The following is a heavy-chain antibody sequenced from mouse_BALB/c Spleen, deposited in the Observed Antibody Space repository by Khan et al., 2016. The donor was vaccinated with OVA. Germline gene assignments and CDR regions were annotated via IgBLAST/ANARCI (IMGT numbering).Heavy chain of an antibody. D-gene: IGHD1-1*01. CDR2: INPYNDGA. Sequence: VRLQQSGPELVKPGASVKISCQASGYSFTNYIIHWVKQKPGQGLEWIGYINPYNDGAKYNEKFKGKATLTSDKSSSTAYMELSGLTSEDSAVYYCARDYGRSFWCAYWGQGTLVTVSA. J-gene: IGHJ3*01. CDR1: GYSFTNYI. V-gene: IGHV1S136*01. CDR3: ARDYGRSFWCAY.